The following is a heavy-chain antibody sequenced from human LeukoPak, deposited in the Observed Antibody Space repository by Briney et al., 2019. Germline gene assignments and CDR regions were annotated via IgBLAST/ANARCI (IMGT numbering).Heavy chain of an antibody. CDR3: ARARSSSQDYYYYYMDV. D-gene: IGHD6-13*01. Sequence: PSETLSLTCTVSGGSISSYYWSWIRQPAGKGLEWVGRIYTSGCTNYNPSLKSRVTMSVDTSKNQFSLKLSSVTAADTAVYYCARARSSSQDYYYYYMDVWGKGTTVTVSS. V-gene: IGHV4-4*07. J-gene: IGHJ6*03. CDR1: GGSISSYY. CDR2: IYTSGCT.